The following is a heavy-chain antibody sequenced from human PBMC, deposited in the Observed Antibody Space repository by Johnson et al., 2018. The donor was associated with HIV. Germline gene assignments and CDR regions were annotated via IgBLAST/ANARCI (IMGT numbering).Heavy chain of an antibody. CDR1: GFTFSSYA. D-gene: IGHD2-15*01. Sequence: QVQLVESGGGVVQPGGSLRLSCAASGFTFSSYAMHWVRQAPGKGLEWVAFIRFDGSIEYQRDSVKGRFSISRDNAKNSLYLQMNSLRAEDTAVYYCARSKDCSVGICPDGFDIWGQGTMVIVS. CDR2: IRFDGSIE. J-gene: IGHJ3*02. CDR3: ARSKDCSVGICPDGFDI. V-gene: IGHV3-30*02.